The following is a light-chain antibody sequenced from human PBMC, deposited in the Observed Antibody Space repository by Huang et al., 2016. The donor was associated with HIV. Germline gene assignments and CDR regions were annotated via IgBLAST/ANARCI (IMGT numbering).Light chain of an antibody. V-gene: IGKV3-15*01. CDR1: QSVGSN. CDR3: QQYSDRPPWT. CDR2: GAS. Sequence: IVMTQSPATLSVSPGEGATLSCRASQSVGSNLAWYQQRPGQATRLLIYGASTRATGVPVRFSGRGSGTDFTLTISGPQSEDSAVYYCQQYSDRPPWTFGQGTKVE. J-gene: IGKJ1*01.